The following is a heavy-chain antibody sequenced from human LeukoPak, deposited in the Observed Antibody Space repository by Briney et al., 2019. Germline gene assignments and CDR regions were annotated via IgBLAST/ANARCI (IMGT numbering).Heavy chain of an antibody. Sequence: SQTLSLTCTVSGGSISSGSYYWSWIRQPAGKGLESIGRIYTSGSTNYNPSLKSRVTISVDTSKNQFSLKLSSVTAADTAVYYCARSNYDILTGYYLDFDYWGQGTLVTVSS. CDR2: IYTSGST. J-gene: IGHJ4*02. CDR1: GGSISSGSYY. V-gene: IGHV4-61*02. D-gene: IGHD3-9*01. CDR3: ARSNYDILTGYYLDFDY.